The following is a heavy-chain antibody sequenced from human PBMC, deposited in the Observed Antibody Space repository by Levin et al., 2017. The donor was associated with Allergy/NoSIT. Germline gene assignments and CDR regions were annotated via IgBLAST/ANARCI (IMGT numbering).Heavy chain of an antibody. CDR3: ARTPGWTSGWYYFDY. Sequence: SETLSLTCTVSGGSISSYYWSWLRQPPGKGLEWIGYIYYTGSTKHNPSLKSRATISVDMSNNQFSLMLTSMTAADAAVYYCARTPGWTSGWYYFDYWGQGILVTVSS. J-gene: IGHJ4*02. CDR2: IYYTGST. CDR1: GGSISSYY. V-gene: IGHV4-59*01. D-gene: IGHD6-19*01.